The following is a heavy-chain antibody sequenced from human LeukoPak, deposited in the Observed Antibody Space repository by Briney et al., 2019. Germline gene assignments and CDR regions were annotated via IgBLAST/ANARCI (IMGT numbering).Heavy chain of an antibody. Sequence: GASVKVSCKASGGTFSSYAISWVRQAPGQGLEWMGRIIPIFGTANYAQKFQGRVTITADKSTSTAYMELSSLRSEDTAVYYCARGKVDSGWYVDYYYYMDVWGKGTTVTVSS. CDR1: GGTFSSYA. J-gene: IGHJ6*03. CDR3: ARGKVDSGWYVDYYYYMDV. CDR2: IIPIFGTA. D-gene: IGHD6-19*01. V-gene: IGHV1-69*06.